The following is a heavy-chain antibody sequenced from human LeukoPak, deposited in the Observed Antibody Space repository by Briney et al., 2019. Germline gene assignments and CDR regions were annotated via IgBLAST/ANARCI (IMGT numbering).Heavy chain of an antibody. J-gene: IGHJ4*02. CDR2: INHSGST. V-gene: IGHV4-34*01. CDR1: GRSFSGYY. D-gene: IGHD3-22*01. CDR3: ASGFYDSSGYYMEIIDY. Sequence: PSETLSLTCAVYGRSFSGYYWSWIRQPPGKGLEWIGEINHSGSTNYNPSLKSRVTISVDTSKNQFSLKLSSVTAADTAVYYCASGFYDSSGYYMEIIDYWGQGTLVTVSS.